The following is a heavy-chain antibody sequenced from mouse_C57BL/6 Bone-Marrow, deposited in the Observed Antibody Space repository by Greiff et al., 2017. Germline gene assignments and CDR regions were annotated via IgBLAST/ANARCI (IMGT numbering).Heavy chain of an antibody. Sequence: QVQLQQSGAELVKPGASVKISCKASGYAFSSYWMNWVKQRPGKGLEWIGMIHPNSGSTNYNEKFKSKATLTVDKSSSTAYMQLSSLTSEDSAVYYCARGGLVDYFDYWGQGTTLTVSS. CDR2: IHPNSGST. CDR1: GYAFSSYW. V-gene: IGHV1-64*01. D-gene: IGHD3-3*01. CDR3: ARGGLVDYFDY. J-gene: IGHJ2*01.